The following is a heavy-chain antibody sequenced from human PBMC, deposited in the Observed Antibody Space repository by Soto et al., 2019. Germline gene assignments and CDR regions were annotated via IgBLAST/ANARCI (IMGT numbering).Heavy chain of an antibody. CDR3: ARLNYYFHY. CDR2: IYRAGNT. CDR1: GGSITAYY. J-gene: IGHJ4*02. Sequence: QVQLQESGPGLVKPSETLSLTCTVSGGSITAYYWSWIRQSPGKGLEWIGYIYRAGNTNYNPSLGSRVSMSVDTSRNRFSLKLRSVTAADTAIYYCARLNYYFHYWGQGTLVTVSS. D-gene: IGHD1-20*01. V-gene: IGHV4-59*08.